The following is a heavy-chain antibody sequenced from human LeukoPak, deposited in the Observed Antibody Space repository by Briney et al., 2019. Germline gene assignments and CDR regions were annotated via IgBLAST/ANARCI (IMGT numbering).Heavy chain of an antibody. J-gene: IGHJ5*02. D-gene: IGHD1-26*01. CDR1: GFTFSSYA. CDR3: AKRPGRDGKPFSGSYSTHWILHNWFDR. V-gene: IGHV3-23*01. Sequence: PGGSLSLSCAASGFTFSSYAMSWVRQAPGKRLEWVSAISGSGGSTYYADSVKGRFTISRDNSKTTLYLQMNSLRAEDTAVYYCAKRPGRDGKPFSGSYSTHWILHNWFDRWGQGTLVTVSS. CDR2: ISGSGGST.